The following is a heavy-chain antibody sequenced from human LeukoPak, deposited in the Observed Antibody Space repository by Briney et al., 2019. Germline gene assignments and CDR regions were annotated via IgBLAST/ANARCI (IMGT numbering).Heavy chain of an antibody. D-gene: IGHD6-19*01. J-gene: IGHJ4*02. CDR1: GFTFSNYA. Sequence: GGSLRLSCAASGFTFSNYAMHWVRQAPGKGLEWVAVIWYDGSNKYYADSVKGRFTISRDNSKNTLYLQMNSLRAEDTAVYYCARSSGWQPDFDYWGQGTLVTVAS. CDR3: ARSSGWQPDFDY. CDR2: IWYDGSNK. V-gene: IGHV3-33*01.